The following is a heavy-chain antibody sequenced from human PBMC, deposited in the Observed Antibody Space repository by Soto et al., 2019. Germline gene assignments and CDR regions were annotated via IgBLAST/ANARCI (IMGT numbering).Heavy chain of an antibody. CDR1: GFTFSSYS. J-gene: IGHJ6*02. CDR3: ARDYIPARFPSYGLDV. V-gene: IGHV3-21*01. Sequence: GGSLRRSCTASGFTFSSYSMNWVRQAPGKGLEGVSFISSSSLYIYYRDSVKGRCTISRDSATNSLYLQMNSLRAKDTAVYYWARDYIPARFPSYGLDVGGQGTTVTVSS. D-gene: IGHD6-6*01. CDR2: ISSSSLYI.